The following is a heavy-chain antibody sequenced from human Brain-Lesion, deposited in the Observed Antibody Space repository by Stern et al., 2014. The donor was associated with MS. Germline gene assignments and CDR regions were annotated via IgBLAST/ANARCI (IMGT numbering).Heavy chain of an antibody. V-gene: IGHV4-61*02. CDR2: IHPRGSA. J-gene: IGHJ4*02. CDR1: GGSISSGSDY. D-gene: IGHD5-18*01. CDR3: ASGYRIFDY. Sequence: DQLVESGPGLVKPSQTLSLTCTVSGGSISSGSDYWSWIRQPVGKGLEWIGRIHPRGSAFYTPSLKSRVTISTDTSMNQFSLELNSATAANTAIYYCASGYRIFDYWGQGILVTVSS.